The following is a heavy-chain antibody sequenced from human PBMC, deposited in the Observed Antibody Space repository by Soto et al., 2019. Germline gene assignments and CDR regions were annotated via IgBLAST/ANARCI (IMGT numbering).Heavy chain of an antibody. D-gene: IGHD2-8*01. V-gene: IGHV3-30*18. J-gene: IGHJ4*02. Sequence: GGSLRLSCAASGFTFSSYGMHWVRQAPGKGLEWVAVISYDGSNKYYADSVKGRFTISRDNSKNTLYLQMNSLRAEDTAVYYCAKDHCTNGVCYDFDYWGQGTLVTVSS. CDR1: GFTFSSYG. CDR2: ISYDGSNK. CDR3: AKDHCTNGVCYDFDY.